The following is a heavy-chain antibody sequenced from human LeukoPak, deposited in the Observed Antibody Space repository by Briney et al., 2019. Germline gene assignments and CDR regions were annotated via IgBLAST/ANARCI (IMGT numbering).Heavy chain of an antibody. CDR3: ARRNAVTALDY. J-gene: IGHJ4*02. V-gene: IGHV3-30-3*01. Sequence: GRSLRLSCAASGFTFSTYTLHWVRQAPAKGLDWVAVMSYDGSNIFYADSVKGRFSISRDNSKNTLYLQMNSLRTEDSAVYYCARRNAVTALDYWGQGTLVTVSS. D-gene: IGHD2-21*02. CDR2: MSYDGSNI. CDR1: GFTFSTYT.